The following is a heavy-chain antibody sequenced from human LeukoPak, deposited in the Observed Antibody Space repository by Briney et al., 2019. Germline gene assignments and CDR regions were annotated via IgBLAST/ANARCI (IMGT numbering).Heavy chain of an antibody. CDR1: GGTFSSYA. J-gene: IGHJ6*03. V-gene: IGHV1-69*05. CDR2: IIPIFGTA. Sequence: GSSVKVSFKASGGTFSSYAISWVRQAPGQGLEWMGGIIPIFGTANYAQKFQGRVTITTDESTSTAYMELSSLRSEDTAVYYCARGVVVVPAAIRRDYYYYMDVWGKGTTVTVSS. CDR3: ARGVVVVPAAIRRDYYYYMDV. D-gene: IGHD2-2*02.